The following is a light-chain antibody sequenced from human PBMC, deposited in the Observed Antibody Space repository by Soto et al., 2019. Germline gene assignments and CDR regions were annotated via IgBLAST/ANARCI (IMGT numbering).Light chain of an antibody. J-gene: IGLJ2*01. V-gene: IGLV2-8*01. CDR1: SSDVGGYNY. CDR3: SSYAGSNKVV. CDR2: EVS. Sequence: QSVLTQPPSASGSPGQSVTISCTGTSSDVGGYNYVSWYQQHPGKAPKLMIYEVSKRPSGVPDRFSGSKSGNTASLTVSGLQADDEADYYCSSYAGSNKVVFGGGTKRTVL.